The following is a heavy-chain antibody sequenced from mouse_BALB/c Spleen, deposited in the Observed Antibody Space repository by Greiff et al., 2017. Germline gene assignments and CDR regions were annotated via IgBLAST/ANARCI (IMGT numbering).Heavy chain of an antibody. CDR3: ALTVVSPGDAMDY. CDR2: IDPANGNT. J-gene: IGHJ4*01. Sequence: EVQLQESGAELVKPGASVKLSCTASGFNIKDTYMHWVKQRPEQGLEWIGRIDPANGNTKYDPKFQGKATITADTSSNTAYLQLSSLTSEDTAVYYCALTVVSPGDAMDYWGQGTSVTVSS. D-gene: IGHD1-1*01. V-gene: IGHV14-3*02. CDR1: GFNIKDTY.